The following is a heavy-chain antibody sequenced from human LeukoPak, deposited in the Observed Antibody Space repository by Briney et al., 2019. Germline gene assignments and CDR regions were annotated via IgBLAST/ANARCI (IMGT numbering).Heavy chain of an antibody. CDR3: AGDLPYYYDSSGQR. D-gene: IGHD3-22*01. V-gene: IGHV4-39*07. CDR1: GFTFSNYN. J-gene: IGHJ4*02. Sequence: PGGSLRPSCAASGFTFSNYNMNWVRQAPGKGLEWVGSIYYSGSTYYNPSLKSRVTISVDTSKNQSSLKLSSVTAADTAVYYCAGDLPYYYDSSGQRWGQGTLVTVSS. CDR2: IYYSGST.